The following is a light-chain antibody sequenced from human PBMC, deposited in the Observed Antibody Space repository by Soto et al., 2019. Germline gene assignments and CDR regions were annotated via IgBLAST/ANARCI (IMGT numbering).Light chain of an antibody. V-gene: IGKV3-20*01. CDR3: QQYGSSPWT. CDR1: QSVSSSH. CDR2: GAS. Sequence: EIVLTQSPGTLSLSPGERGTLSCRDSQSVSSSHLAWYQQKPGQAPRLLIYGASSRATGIPDRFSGSGSGTDFSLTISRLEPEDFAVYYCQQYGSSPWTFGQGTKVEVK. J-gene: IGKJ1*01.